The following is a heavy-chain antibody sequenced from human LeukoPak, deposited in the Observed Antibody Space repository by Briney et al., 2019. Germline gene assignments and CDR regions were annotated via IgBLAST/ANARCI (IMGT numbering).Heavy chain of an antibody. CDR1: GASLSSGGYF. CDR2: IYHSGSP. V-gene: IGHV4-30-2*01. Sequence: SETLSLTCTVSGASLSSGGYFWSWIRQPPGKGLEWIGYIYHSGSPYYNPSLKSRVTISLDRSKNQFSLKLSSVTAADTAFYYCARDTSFHDTSGYLIWGQGTLVTVSS. CDR3: ARDTSFHDTSGYLI. D-gene: IGHD3-22*01. J-gene: IGHJ4*02.